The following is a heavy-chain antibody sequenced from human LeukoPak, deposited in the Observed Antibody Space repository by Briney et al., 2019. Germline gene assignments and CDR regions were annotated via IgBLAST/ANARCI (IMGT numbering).Heavy chain of an antibody. CDR1: GFTFSSYW. V-gene: IGHV3-7*01. D-gene: IGHD6-6*01. CDR2: IKQDGSEK. CDR3: ARDRVWGGSSSFDY. J-gene: IGHJ4*02. Sequence: GRSLRLSCAASGFTFSSYWMSWVRQAPGKGLEWVANIKQDGSEKYYVDSVKGRFTISRDNAKNSLYLQMNSLRAEDTAVYYCARDRVWGGSSSFDYWGQGTLVTVSS.